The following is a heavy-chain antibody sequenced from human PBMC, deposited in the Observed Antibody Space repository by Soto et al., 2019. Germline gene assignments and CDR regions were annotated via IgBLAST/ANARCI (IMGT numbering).Heavy chain of an antibody. J-gene: IGHJ4*02. Sequence: SETLSLTCTVSGGSISSYYWSWIRQPAGKGLEWIGRIYTSGSTNYNPSLKSRVTMSVDTSKNQFSLKLSSVTAADTAVYYCARDGVGATLRTNVWIPFDYCGQGTPVTVSS. CDR1: GGSISSYY. D-gene: IGHD1-26*01. V-gene: IGHV4-4*07. CDR2: IYTSGST. CDR3: ARDGVGATLRTNVWIPFDY.